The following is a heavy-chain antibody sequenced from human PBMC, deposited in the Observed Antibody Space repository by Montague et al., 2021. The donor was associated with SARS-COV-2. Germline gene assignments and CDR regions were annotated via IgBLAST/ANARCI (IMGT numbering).Heavy chain of an antibody. CDR2: IYYSRST. CDR1: GGSISSSSYY. V-gene: IGHV4-39*01. CDR3: VEIVGAADY. D-gene: IGHD1-26*01. Sequence: SETLSLTCTVSGGSISSSSYYWVRLRQPPGQGLVWIGSIYYSRSTCYNPSLKSRVTIYVDTSKNQFSLKLSSATAADTAVYYCVEIVGAADYWGQGTLVTVSS. J-gene: IGHJ4*02.